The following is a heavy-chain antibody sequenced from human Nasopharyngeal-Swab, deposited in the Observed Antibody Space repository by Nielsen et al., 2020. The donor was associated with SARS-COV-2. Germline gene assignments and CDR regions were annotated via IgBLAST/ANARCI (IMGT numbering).Heavy chain of an antibody. D-gene: IGHD6-13*01. V-gene: IGHV3-21*01. CDR2: ISSSSSYI. J-gene: IGHJ3*02. CDR1: GSTFSSYS. Sequence: GESLQISCAASGSTFSSYSMNWVRQAPGKGLEWVSSISSSSSYIYYADSVKGRFTISRDNAKNSLYLQMNSLRAEDTAVYYCAPPAGDAFDIWGQGTMVTVSS. CDR3: APPAGDAFDI.